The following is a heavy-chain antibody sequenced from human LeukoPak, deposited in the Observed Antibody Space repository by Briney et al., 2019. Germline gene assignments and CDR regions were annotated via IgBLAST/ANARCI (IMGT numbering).Heavy chain of an antibody. CDR1: GDTLTELS. CDR3: TTREIVVEPAQTSMVRGVLWRSYF. D-gene: IGHD3-10*01. J-gene: IGHJ4*01. CDR2: FDPKEGER. Sequence: ASVKVSCKVSGDTLTELSTHWVRQAPGKGLEWMGGFDPKEGERVYAQNFQGRFTMTEDTSSGTAYMELNSLRSEDTAVYYCTTREIVVEPAQTSMVRGVLWRSYFWGHGTLVTVSS. V-gene: IGHV1-24*01.